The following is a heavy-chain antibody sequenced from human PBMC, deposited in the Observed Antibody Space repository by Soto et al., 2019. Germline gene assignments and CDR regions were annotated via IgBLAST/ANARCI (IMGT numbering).Heavy chain of an antibody. D-gene: IGHD1-20*01. CDR3: ARVITGTYYYMDV. V-gene: IGHV4-4*08. J-gene: IGHJ6*03. CDR1: GGSISASY. CDR2: INTNGGT. Sequence: PSETLSLTCAVSGGSISASYWSWVRQPPGKGLEWIGYINTNGGTNYNPSLKGRVTISVDTSQNQFSLRLSSVTAADTAVYFCARVITGTYYYMDVWAKGTTVTVSS.